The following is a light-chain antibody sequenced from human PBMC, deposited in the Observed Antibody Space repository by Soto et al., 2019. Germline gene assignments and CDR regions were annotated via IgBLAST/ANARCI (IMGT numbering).Light chain of an antibody. V-gene: IGLV2-11*01. CDR2: DVN. CDR1: SSDVGGYNF. J-gene: IGLJ1*01. CDR3: YSFAGDFYV. Sequence: QSALTQPRSVSGSPGQSVTISCTGTSSDVGGYNFVSWYQHHPGKAPKLMVYDVNKRPSGVPGRFSGSKSGNTASLTISGLQADDEADYYCYSFAGDFYVFGTGTKVTVL.